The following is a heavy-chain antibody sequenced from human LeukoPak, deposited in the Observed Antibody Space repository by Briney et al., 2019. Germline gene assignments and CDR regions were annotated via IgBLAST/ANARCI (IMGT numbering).Heavy chain of an antibody. V-gene: IGHV4-4*07. CDR1: GGSISSYY. Sequence: SETLSLTCTVSGGSISSYYWSWIRQPAGKGLEWIGRIYTSGSTNYNPSLKSRVTMSVDTSKNQFSLKLSSVTAADTAVYYCARDRGRGWLQFSDAFDIWGQGTMVTVSS. J-gene: IGHJ3*02. CDR3: ARDRGRGWLQFSDAFDI. D-gene: IGHD5-24*01. CDR2: IYTSGST.